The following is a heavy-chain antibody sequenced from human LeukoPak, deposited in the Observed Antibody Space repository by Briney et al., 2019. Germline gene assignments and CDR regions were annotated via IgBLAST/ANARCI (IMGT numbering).Heavy chain of an antibody. V-gene: IGHV3-7*01. D-gene: IGHD6-13*01. J-gene: IGHJ4*02. CDR3: ARDPYSSSWYESSGFDY. CDR2: IKQDGSEK. Sequence: GGSLRLSCAASGFTFSSFWMSWVRQAPGKGLEWVANIKQDGSEKYYVDSVKGRFTISRDNAKNSLYLQMNSLRAEDTAVYYCARDPYSSSWYESSGFDYWGQGILVTVSS. CDR1: GFTFSSFW.